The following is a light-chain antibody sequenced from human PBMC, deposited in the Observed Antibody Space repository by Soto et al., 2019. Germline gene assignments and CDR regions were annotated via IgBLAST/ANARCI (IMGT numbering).Light chain of an antibody. Sequence: EIVLTQSPGTLSLSPGERATLSCRASQSVSSSYLAWYQQKPGQAPRLLIYGAYSRATDIPDRFSGSGSGTDFTHTISRLEPEDFAVYYGQQYGSSPWTFGQGTKVEIK. CDR2: GAY. V-gene: IGKV3-20*01. CDR3: QQYGSSPWT. J-gene: IGKJ1*01. CDR1: QSVSSSY.